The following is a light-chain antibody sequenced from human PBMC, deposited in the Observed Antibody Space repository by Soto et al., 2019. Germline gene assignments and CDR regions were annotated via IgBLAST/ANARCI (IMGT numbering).Light chain of an antibody. V-gene: IGKV3-20*01. Sequence: EIVLTQSPGTLSLSPGARATLSCRASQSVSSSYLAWYQQKPGQAPRLLIYGASSRATGIPDMFSGSGSGTDFTLTISRLEPEDFAVYYCQQYGSSPPYTFGQGTKLEI. CDR1: QSVSSSY. CDR3: QQYGSSPPYT. J-gene: IGKJ2*01. CDR2: GAS.